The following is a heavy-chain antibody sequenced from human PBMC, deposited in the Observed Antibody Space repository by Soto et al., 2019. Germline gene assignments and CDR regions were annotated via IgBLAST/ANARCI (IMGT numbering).Heavy chain of an antibody. J-gene: IGHJ6*02. D-gene: IGHD2-2*01. V-gene: IGHV1-46*01. CDR3: AREDIVVVPAATPGYGMDV. CDR1: GYTFTSYY. Sequence: ASVKVSCKASGYTFTSYYMHWVRQAPGRGLEWMGIINPSGGSTSYAQKFQGRVTMTRDTSTSTVYMELSSLRSEDTAVYYCAREDIVVVPAATPGYGMDVWGQGTTVTVSS. CDR2: INPSGGST.